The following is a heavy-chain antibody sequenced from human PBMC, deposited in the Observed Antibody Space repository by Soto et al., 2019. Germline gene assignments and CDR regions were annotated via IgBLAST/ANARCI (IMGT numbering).Heavy chain of an antibody. CDR1: GGTFNNNP. J-gene: IGHJ6*02. Sequence: QVQLVQSGAEVQKPGSSVKVSCKASGGTFNNNPITWVRQAPGEGLEWMGGSIPIFGTANYAQKFQGRVTISVDESTSTAYMELSSLRSEDTAVYYCARGRGYSGDDHYYYFDMDVWGQGTTVTVSS. CDR3: ARGRGYSGDDHYYYFDMDV. CDR2: SIPIFGTA. V-gene: IGHV1-69*01. D-gene: IGHD5-12*01.